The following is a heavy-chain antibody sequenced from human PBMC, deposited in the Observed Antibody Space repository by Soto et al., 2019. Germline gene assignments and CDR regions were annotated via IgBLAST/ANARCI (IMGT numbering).Heavy chain of an antibody. J-gene: IGHJ6*02. CDR3: ARGLYYYYGMDV. CDR2: IYYSGST. V-gene: IGHV4-61*01. CDR1: GGSVSSGSYY. Sequence: ETLSLTCTVSGGSVSSGSYYWSWIRQPPWKGLELIGYIYYSGSTNYNPSLKSRVTISVDTSKNQFSLKLSSVTAADTAVYYCARGLYYYYGMDVGGQGTTVTVSS.